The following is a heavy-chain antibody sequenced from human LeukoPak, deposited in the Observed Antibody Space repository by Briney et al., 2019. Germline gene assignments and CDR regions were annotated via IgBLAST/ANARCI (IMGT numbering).Heavy chain of an antibody. D-gene: IGHD3-22*01. CDR1: GFTFTSSA. Sequence: SVKVSCKASGFTFTSSAMQWVRQARGQRLEWIGWIVVGSGNTNYAKKFQERVTITRDMSTSTAYMELSSLRSEDTAAYYCAADRYDSSGYYHFDYWGQGTLVTVSS. CDR3: AADRYDSSGYYHFDY. CDR2: IVVGSGNT. V-gene: IGHV1-58*02. J-gene: IGHJ4*02.